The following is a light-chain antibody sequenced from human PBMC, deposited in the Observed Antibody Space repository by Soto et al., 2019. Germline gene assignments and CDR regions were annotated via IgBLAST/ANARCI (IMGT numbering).Light chain of an antibody. J-gene: IGKJ5*01. CDR1: QSVSSY. V-gene: IGKV3-11*01. Sequence: EIVLTQSPATLSLYPGERAILSCRASQSVSSYLAWYQQKPGQAPRLLIYDASNRATGIPARFSGSGSGTDFTLTISSLEPEDFAVYYCHQRSDWPITFGQGTRLQIK. CDR2: DAS. CDR3: HQRSDWPIT.